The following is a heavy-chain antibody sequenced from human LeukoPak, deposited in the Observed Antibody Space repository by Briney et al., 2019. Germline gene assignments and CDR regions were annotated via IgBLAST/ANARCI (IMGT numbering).Heavy chain of an antibody. CDR1: GFTFSSYG. D-gene: IGHD2/OR15-2a*01. Sequence: GRSLRLSCAASGFTFSSYGIHWGRQAPGQGLEWVAVISYDGSEKYYADSVKGRFTISRDNSKNMLYLQMNSLRVEDTAVYYCAKDLYADADYWGQGTLVTVSP. CDR3: AKDLYADADY. V-gene: IGHV3-30*18. J-gene: IGHJ4*02. CDR2: ISYDGSEK.